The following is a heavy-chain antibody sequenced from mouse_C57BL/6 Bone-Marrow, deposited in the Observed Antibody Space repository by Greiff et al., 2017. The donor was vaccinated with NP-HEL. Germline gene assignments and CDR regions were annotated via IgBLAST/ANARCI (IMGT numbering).Heavy chain of an antibody. D-gene: IGHD1-1*01. CDR2: IYPRSGNT. CDR3: ARGSYYGSLYFDY. V-gene: IGHV1-81*01. CDR1: GYTFTSYG. Sequence: QVQLQQSGAELARPGASVKLSCKASGYTFTSYGISWVKQRTGQGLELIGEIYPRSGNTYYNEKFKGKATLTADKSSSTAYMELRSLTSEDSAVYFCARGSYYGSLYFDYWGQGTTLTVSS. J-gene: IGHJ2*01.